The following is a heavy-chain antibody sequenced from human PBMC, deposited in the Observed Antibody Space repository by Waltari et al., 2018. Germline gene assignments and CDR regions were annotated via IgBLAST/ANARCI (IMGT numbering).Heavy chain of an antibody. CDR1: GFPFRSSA. V-gene: IGHV3-23*04. D-gene: IGHD3-10*01. J-gene: IGHJ5*02. Sequence: EVHLVESGGGLVQPGGSLTISCEAAGFPFRSSAMNWVRQAPGKGLEWVSLISSAGDSVYYIYSLKVRFTGSRDNSNNTLYLQINSLRVEDTAIYYCAKNLLSAGSYDGGNHWGQGTLVTVSS. CDR2: ISSAGDSV. CDR3: AKNLLSAGSYDGGNH.